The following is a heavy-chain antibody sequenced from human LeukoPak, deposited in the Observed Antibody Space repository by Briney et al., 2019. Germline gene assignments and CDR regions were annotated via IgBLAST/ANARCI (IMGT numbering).Heavy chain of an antibody. CDR3: AKDIHVSGNYYFDN. CDR2: ISWNSGSI. J-gene: IGHJ4*02. Sequence: GGSLRLSCGASGFSFDDYTMHWVRQVPGKGLEWVSGISWNSGSIGYVDSVKGRFTISRDNAKNSLYLQMNSLRPEDTALYFCAKDIHVSGNYYFDNWGQGTLVTVSS. V-gene: IGHV3-9*01. CDR1: GFSFDDYT. D-gene: IGHD3-10*01.